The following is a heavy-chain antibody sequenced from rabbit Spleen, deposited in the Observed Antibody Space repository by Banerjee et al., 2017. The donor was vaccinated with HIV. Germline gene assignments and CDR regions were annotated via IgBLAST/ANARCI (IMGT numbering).Heavy chain of an antibody. CDR1: GFSFNSGYD. J-gene: IGHJ6*01. Sequence: QSLEESGGDLVKPGASLTLTCKASGFSFNSGYDMCWVRQAPGKGLEWIACIYGGGSGASYYANWAKGRFTVSKTSSTAVTLQMTSLTAADTATYFCARDSGSSFSSYGMDLWGQGTLVTVS. CDR2: IYGGGSGAS. V-gene: IGHV1S40*01. CDR3: ARDSGSSFSSYGMDL. D-gene: IGHD8-1*01.